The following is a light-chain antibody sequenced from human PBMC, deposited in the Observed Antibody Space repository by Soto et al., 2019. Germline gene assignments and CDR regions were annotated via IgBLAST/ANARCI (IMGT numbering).Light chain of an antibody. Sequence: QLVLTQSPSASASLGASVKLTCTLSSEHSSYAIAWHQQQPEKGPRYLMKLNSDGSHTKGDGIPDRFSGSSSGAERYLTISSLQSEDEADYYCQTWGTGIRVFGTGTKVTVL. CDR1: SEHSSYA. J-gene: IGLJ1*01. CDR2: LNSDGSH. V-gene: IGLV4-69*01. CDR3: QTWGTGIRV.